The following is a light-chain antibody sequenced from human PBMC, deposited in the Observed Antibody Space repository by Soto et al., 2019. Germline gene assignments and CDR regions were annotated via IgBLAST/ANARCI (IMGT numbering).Light chain of an antibody. CDR2: GAS. J-gene: IGKJ2*01. CDR3: QQYASSPVYT. Sequence: EIVLTQSPGTLSLSPGERATLSCRASQIFSSSYLAWYQQKPGQAPRLLIYGASSRATGIPDRFSGSGSGTDFTLTISRLEPDDFAVYYCQQYASSPVYTFGQGTKLEIK. V-gene: IGKV3-20*01. CDR1: QIFSSSY.